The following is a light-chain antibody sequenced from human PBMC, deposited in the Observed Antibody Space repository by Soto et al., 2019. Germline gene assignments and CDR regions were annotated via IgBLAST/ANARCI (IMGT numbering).Light chain of an antibody. CDR1: QSVSSN. Sequence: EIVMTQSPATLSVSPGERATLSCRASQSVSSNLAWHQQKPGQAPRLLIYGASTRATGIPARFSGSGSRTEFTLTISSLQPDDFATYYCQHYNSYSEAFGQVTKVDI. CDR2: GAS. J-gene: IGKJ1*01. V-gene: IGKV3-15*01. CDR3: QHYNSYSEA.